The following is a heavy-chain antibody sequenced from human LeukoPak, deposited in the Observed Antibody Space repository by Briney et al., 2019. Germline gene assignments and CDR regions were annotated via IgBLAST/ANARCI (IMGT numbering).Heavy chain of an antibody. CDR3: ARDLLPQLYDSSGYYCCGY. J-gene: IGHJ4*02. V-gene: IGHV1-46*01. CDR2: INPSGGST. Sequence: PGGSLRLSCAASGFTFSSYAMHWVRKAPGQGLEWMGIINPSGGSTSYAQKFQGRVTMTRDTSTSTVYMELSSLRSEDTAVYYCARDLLPQLYDSSGYYCCGYWGQGTLVTVSS. CDR1: GFTFSSYA. D-gene: IGHD3-22*01.